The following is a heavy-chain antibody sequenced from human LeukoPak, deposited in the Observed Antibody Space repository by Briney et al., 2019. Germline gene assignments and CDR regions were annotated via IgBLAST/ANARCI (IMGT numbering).Heavy chain of an antibody. CDR3: AKDGFLLWRGAFDI. Sequence: TGGSLRLSCAASGFTFTSSAMSWVRQAPGKGLEWVSVISHSGDSTYFADSVKGRFTISRDNSKNTLYLHMNSLRAEDTAVYYCAKDGFLLWRGAFDIWGQGTMVTVSS. J-gene: IGHJ3*02. CDR1: GFTFTSSA. V-gene: IGHV3-23*01. CDR2: ISHSGDST. D-gene: IGHD2-21*01.